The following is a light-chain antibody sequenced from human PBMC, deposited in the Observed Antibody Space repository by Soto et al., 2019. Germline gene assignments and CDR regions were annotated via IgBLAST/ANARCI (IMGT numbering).Light chain of an antibody. CDR3: QQYNRT. CDR2: KAS. Sequence: DIQMTQSPSTLSASVGDKVTITCRASQSISSWLAWYQQKPGKAPKLLIYKASSLETGVPSRFSGSGSGTEFPLPISSLQPDDFATYYCQQYNRTFGQGTKVEIK. CDR1: QSISSW. V-gene: IGKV1-5*03. J-gene: IGKJ1*01.